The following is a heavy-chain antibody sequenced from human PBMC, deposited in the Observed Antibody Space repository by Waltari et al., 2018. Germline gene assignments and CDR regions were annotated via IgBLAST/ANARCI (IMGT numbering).Heavy chain of an antibody. J-gene: IGHJ4*02. CDR2: IWYDGSNK. CDR3: AKDPGGSRGGFDY. V-gene: IGHV3-30*18. CDR1: GFPSSSFA. D-gene: IGHD1-26*01. Sequence: QVHLVSPGGAVVRPGRSWNLPWPALGFPSSSFALPGFPRAPGKGLEWVAVIWYDGSNKYYADSVKGRFTISRDNSKNTLYLQMNSLRAEDTAMYYCAKDPGGSRGGFDYWGQGTLVTVSS.